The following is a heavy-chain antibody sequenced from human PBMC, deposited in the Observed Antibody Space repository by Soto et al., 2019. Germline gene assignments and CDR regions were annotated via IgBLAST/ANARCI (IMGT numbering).Heavy chain of an antibody. CDR1: GGSISSYY. V-gene: IGHV4-59*01. J-gene: IGHJ5*02. D-gene: IGHD3-3*02. CDR2: IYYSGST. CDR3: ARVGIFGSAGWFDP. Sequence: QVQLQESGPGLVKPSETLSLTCTDSGGSISSYYWSWIRQPPGKGLEWIGYIYYSGSTNYNPSLRRRVTLSVDTSENRFSLKLSSVTGADTAVYYCARVGIFGSAGWFDPWGQGTLVTVSS.